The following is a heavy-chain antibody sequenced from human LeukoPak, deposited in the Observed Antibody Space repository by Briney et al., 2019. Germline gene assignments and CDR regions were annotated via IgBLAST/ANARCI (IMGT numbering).Heavy chain of an antibody. D-gene: IGHD3-16*01. V-gene: IGHV3-7*01. CDR3: ARDQDDYVWGSFDY. CDR1: GFTVSSKY. J-gene: IGHJ4*02. Sequence: GGSLRLSCAASGFTVSSKYMSWVRQAPGKGLEWVANIKQDGSEKYYVDSVKGRFTISRDNAKNSLYLQMNSLRAEDTAVYYCARDQDDYVWGSFDYWGQGTLVTVSS. CDR2: IKQDGSEK.